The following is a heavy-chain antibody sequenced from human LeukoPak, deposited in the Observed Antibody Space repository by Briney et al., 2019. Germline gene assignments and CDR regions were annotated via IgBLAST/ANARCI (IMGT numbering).Heavy chain of an antibody. D-gene: IGHD3-22*01. CDR3: ARPAMYYYDSRGYYYFDY. CDR1: GYSFTSYW. J-gene: IGHJ4*02. CDR2: IYPGDSDT. Sequence: GESLKISWKGSGYSFTSYWIDWVRQMPGKGLEWMGIIYPGDSDTRYSPSFQGQVTISADKSISTAYLQWSSLKASDTAMYYCARPAMYYYDSRGYYYFDYWGQGTLVTVSS. V-gene: IGHV5-51*01.